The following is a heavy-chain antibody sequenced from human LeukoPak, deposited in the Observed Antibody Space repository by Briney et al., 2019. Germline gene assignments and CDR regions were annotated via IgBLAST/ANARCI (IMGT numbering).Heavy chain of an antibody. Sequence: GGSLRLSCAASGLTFSNYGLHWVRQAPGKGLEWVAFIRYDGSNKYYEDSVKGRFTISRDNSKNTLYLQMNSLRGEDTSIYYCAKAGEPYGTGAFDLWGQGTMVTVSS. D-gene: IGHD4-17*01. CDR3: AKAGEPYGTGAFDL. V-gene: IGHV3-30*02. J-gene: IGHJ3*01. CDR1: GLTFSNYG. CDR2: IRYDGSNK.